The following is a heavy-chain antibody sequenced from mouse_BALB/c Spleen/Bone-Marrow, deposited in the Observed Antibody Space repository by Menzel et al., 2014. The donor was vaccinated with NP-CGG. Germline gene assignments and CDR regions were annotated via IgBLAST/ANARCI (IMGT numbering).Heavy chain of an antibody. D-gene: IGHD1-1*02. Sequence: VQLQQSGAELMKPGASVMISCKATGYTFSDYWIEWVKQRPGHGLEWIGEILPGGGSTNYNENFKGKATFTAGTSSNTAYMQLSSLTSEDSAVYYCAKGGHVMDYWGQGTSVTVSS. CDR1: GYTFSDYW. J-gene: IGHJ4*01. CDR2: ILPGGGST. CDR3: AKGGHVMDY. V-gene: IGHV1-9*01.